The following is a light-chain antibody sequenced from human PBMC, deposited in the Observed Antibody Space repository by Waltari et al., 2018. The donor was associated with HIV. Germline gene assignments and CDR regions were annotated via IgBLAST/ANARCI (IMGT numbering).Light chain of an antibody. V-gene: IGLV1-44*01. CDR2: NNN. CDR1: SSHTGTNT. Sequence: QSVLTQPPSASGTPGQRVTISCSGSSSHTGTNTVNWYQQLPGPAPKFLIYNNNQRPSGVPYRFSCSKACTSASLAISGLLSEDEADYSCAAWDDSFNGYVFGTGTKVTVL. CDR3: AAWDDSFNGYV. J-gene: IGLJ1*01.